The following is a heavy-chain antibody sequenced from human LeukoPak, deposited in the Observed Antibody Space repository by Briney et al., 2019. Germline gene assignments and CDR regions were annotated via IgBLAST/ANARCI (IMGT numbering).Heavy chain of an antibody. Sequence: GESLQISCKGFGSRFTNYWIAWGRQMPGKGLEWMGIIYPGDSDTRYSPSFQGQVTISADKSINTAYLQWSSLKASDTAMYYCARRYDNTGYYVYWGQGTLVTVSS. J-gene: IGHJ4*02. V-gene: IGHV5-51*01. D-gene: IGHD3-22*01. CDR2: IYPGDSDT. CDR1: GSRFTNYW. CDR3: ARRYDNTGYYVY.